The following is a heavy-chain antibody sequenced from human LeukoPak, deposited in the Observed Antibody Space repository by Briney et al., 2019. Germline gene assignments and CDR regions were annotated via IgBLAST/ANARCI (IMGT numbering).Heavy chain of an antibody. CDR3: ARDAWYGEFSPFDY. D-gene: IGHD6-13*01. CDR2: INPNSGGT. CDR1: GYTFTGYY. Sequence: ASVKVSCKASGYTFTGYYMHWVRQAPGQGLEWMGWINPNSGGTNYAQKFQGRVTMTRDTSISTAYMELSRLRSDDTAVYYCARDAWYGEFSPFDYWGQGTLVTVSS. V-gene: IGHV1-2*02. J-gene: IGHJ4*02.